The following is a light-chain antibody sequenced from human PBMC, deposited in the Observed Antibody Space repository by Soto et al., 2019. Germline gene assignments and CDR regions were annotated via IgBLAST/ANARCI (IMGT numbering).Light chain of an antibody. Sequence: QPDLTQPASVSGSPGQSITISCIGTSSDVGGYNYVSWYQQHPGKAPKLMIYDVSNRPSGVSNRFSGSKSGNTASLTISGLQAEDEADYYCSSYTSSSTDVFGTGTKVTVL. J-gene: IGLJ1*01. CDR2: DVS. CDR1: SSDVGGYNY. CDR3: SSYTSSSTDV. V-gene: IGLV2-14*01.